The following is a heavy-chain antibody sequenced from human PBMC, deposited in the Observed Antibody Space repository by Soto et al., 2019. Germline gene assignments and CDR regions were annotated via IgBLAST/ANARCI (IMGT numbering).Heavy chain of an antibody. CDR2: IKHSGGT. D-gene: IGHD6-13*01. CDR3: ARTYSRSWSPFDY. Sequence: QVQLQQWGAGLLKPSETLSLSCSVYGGSFSGYYWCWIRQPPGKGLEWIGEIKHSGGTNYNPSLKSRVTISVDTSKNQFSLKLSSVTAAHTAVYYCARTYSRSWSPFDYWGQGTLVTVSS. J-gene: IGHJ4*02. CDR1: GGSFSGYY. V-gene: IGHV4-34*01.